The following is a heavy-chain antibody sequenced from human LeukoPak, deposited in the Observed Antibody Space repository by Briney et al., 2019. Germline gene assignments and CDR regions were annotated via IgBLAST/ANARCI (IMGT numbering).Heavy chain of an antibody. D-gene: IGHD3-16*02. Sequence: GGSLRPSCAASGFTFSTYAMHWVRQAPGKGLEWVAFIRYDGNNKDYADSVKGPFTISRDNSKNTLYLQMSSLRPEDTAVYYCAKDRNVWGTYPLYFDYWGQGTLVTVSS. V-gene: IGHV3-30*02. CDR2: IRYDGNNK. CDR1: GFTFSTYA. CDR3: AKDRNVWGTYPLYFDY. J-gene: IGHJ4*02.